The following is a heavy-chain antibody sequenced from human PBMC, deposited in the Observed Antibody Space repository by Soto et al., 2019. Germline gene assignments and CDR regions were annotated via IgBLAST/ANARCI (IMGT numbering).Heavy chain of an antibody. D-gene: IGHD3-3*01. V-gene: IGHV4-31*03. CDR1: GGSLSSRSNY. Sequence: SETLSLTCTVSGGSLSSRSNYWGWVRRPPGKGLEWIGYIYYSGSTYYNPSLKSRVTISVDTSKNQFSLKLSSVTAADTAVYYCARCITIFGVVIENWFDPWGQGTLVTVSS. CDR3: ARCITIFGVVIENWFDP. CDR2: IYYSGST. J-gene: IGHJ5*02.